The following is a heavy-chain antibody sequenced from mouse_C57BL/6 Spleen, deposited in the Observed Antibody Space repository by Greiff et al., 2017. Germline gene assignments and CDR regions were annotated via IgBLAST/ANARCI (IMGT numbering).Heavy chain of an antibody. CDR3: ARSLYCRDYFDY. CDR2: MNPNYGTT. Sequence: VQLPHSGPELVKPGASVQISCKASGYSFTDYNMNWVKQSNGKSLEWIGVMNPNYGTTSYNQKFKGKATLTVDQSSSTAYMQLNSLTSEDSAVYYCARSLYCRDYFDYWGQGITLTVSS. D-gene: IGHD2-12*01. CDR1: GYSFTDYN. J-gene: IGHJ2*01. V-gene: IGHV1-39*01.